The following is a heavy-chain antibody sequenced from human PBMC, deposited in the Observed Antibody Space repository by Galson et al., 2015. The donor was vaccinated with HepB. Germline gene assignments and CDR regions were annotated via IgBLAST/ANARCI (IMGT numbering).Heavy chain of an antibody. Sequence: SLRLSCAASGFTFSNAWMNWARQAPGKGLEWVGRIKSQIEGGTTDYAAPVKGRFTISRDDSKNTLYLQMNSLKTEDTAVNYCTTDYANYDILTGYLVYFDYWGQGTLVTVSS. CDR3: TTDYANYDILTGYLVYFDY. J-gene: IGHJ4*02. CDR1: GFTFSNAW. CDR2: IKSQIEGGTT. D-gene: IGHD3-9*01. V-gene: IGHV3-15*07.